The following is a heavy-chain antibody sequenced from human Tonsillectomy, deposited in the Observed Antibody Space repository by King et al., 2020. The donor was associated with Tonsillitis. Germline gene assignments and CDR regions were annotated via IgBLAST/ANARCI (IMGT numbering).Heavy chain of an antibody. CDR1: GFTFSTYA. Sequence: QLVQSGGGLVQPGGSLRLSCSASGFTFSTYAMSWVRQAPGKGLEWVSGISGSGGSTYYADSEKGRITISRDNSKNTLYLQMSSLRAEDTAVYYCAKDRAAMVTPTGSMDVWGQGTTVTVSS. CDR3: AKDRAAMVTPTGSMDV. D-gene: IGHD5-18*01. J-gene: IGHJ6*02. V-gene: IGHV3-23*04. CDR2: ISGSGGST.